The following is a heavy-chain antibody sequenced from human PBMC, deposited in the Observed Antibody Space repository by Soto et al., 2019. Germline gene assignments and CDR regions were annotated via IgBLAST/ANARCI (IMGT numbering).Heavy chain of an antibody. J-gene: IGHJ2*01. CDR1: GFTFSNYA. V-gene: IGHV3-23*01. CDR2: ITRDGAIA. Sequence: EGQLLESGGGLVQPGGSLRLSCAASGFTFSNYAMTWVRQAPGKGLEWVSAITRDGAIANYVDAVKGRFTISRDNSKNTLYLQMNSLRAVDTAVYYCAKVGYYYESYDHWYLDLWGRGTLVTVSS. CDR3: AKVGYYYESYDHWYLDL. D-gene: IGHD3-22*01.